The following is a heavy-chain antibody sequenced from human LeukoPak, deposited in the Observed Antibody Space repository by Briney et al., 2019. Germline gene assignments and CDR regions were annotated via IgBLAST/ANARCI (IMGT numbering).Heavy chain of an antibody. CDR2: INPSGGST. J-gene: IGHJ5*02. Sequence: ASVKVSCKASGYTFTSYYMHWVRQAPGQGLEWMGIINPSGGSTSYAQKFQGRVTMTTDTSTSTVYMELSSLRSEDTAVYYCARDLDIVATTRNWFDPWGQGTLVTVSS. V-gene: IGHV1-46*03. D-gene: IGHD5-12*01. CDR3: ARDLDIVATTRNWFDP. CDR1: GYTFTSYY.